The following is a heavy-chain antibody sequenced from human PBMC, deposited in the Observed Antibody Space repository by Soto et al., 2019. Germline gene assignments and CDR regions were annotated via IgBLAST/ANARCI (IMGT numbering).Heavy chain of an antibody. CDR1: GYTFTSYG. J-gene: IGHJ6*03. V-gene: IGHV1-18*01. CDR2: ISANNGNT. Sequence: ASVKVSCKASGYTFTSYGISWVRQAPGQGLEWMGWISANNGNTSYAQKLQGRVTMTTNTSISTAYMELSSLRSEDTAVYYCARGTYGVEGYYYYYMDVWGKGTTVTVSS. CDR3: ARGTYGVEGYYYYYMDV. D-gene: IGHD4-17*01.